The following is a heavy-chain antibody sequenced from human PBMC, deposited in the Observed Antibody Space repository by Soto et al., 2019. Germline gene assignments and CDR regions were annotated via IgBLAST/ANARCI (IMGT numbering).Heavy chain of an antibody. V-gene: IGHV4-31*03. J-gene: IGHJ6*02. CDR2: IYYSGST. D-gene: IGHD6-13*01. CDR3: ARDPGRAADYYYYYGMDV. CDR1: GGSISSGGYY. Sequence: QVQLQESGPGLVKPSQTLSLTCTVSGGSISSGGYYWSWIRQPPGKGLEWIGYIYYSGSTYYNPSLKRRVTISVDTSKNQFSLKRSSVTAADTAVYYCARDPGRAADYYYYYGMDVWGQGTTVTFSS.